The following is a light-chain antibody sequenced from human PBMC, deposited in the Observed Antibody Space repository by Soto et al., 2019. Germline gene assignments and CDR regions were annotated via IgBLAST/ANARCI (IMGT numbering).Light chain of an antibody. CDR1: SDPDFTSSN. CDR2: NTN. CDR3: LLYLGGGIWV. V-gene: IGLV8-61*01. Sequence: QTVVTQEPSFSVSPGGTVTLTCGLSSDPDFTSSNPNWYQQTPGQAPRTLIFNTNTRSSGVPDRFSGSILGDKAALTITGAQADDDSYYYCLLYLGGGIWVFGGGTKLTVL. J-gene: IGLJ3*02.